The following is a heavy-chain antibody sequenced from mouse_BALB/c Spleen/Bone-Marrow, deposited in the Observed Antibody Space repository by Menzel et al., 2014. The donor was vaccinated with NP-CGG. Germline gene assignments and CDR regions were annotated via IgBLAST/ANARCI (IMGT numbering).Heavy chain of an antibody. CDR2: IDPETGGT. J-gene: IGHJ3*01. D-gene: IGHD3-1*01. CDR1: GYTFTDYE. Sequence: VQLQQSGAELVRPGASVTLSCKASGYTFTDYEMHWVKQTPVHGLEWIGAIDPETGGTAYNQKFKGKATLTSDKSSSTAYMELRSLTSEDSAVYYCATARATWFAYWGQGTLVTVSA. V-gene: IGHV1-15*01. CDR3: ATARATWFAY.